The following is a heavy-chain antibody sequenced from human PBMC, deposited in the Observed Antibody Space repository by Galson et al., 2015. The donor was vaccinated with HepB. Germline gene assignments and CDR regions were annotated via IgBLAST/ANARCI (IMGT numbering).Heavy chain of an antibody. V-gene: IGHV3-30-3*01. J-gene: IGHJ6*02. CDR3: AKDWGMDV. CDR1: GFTLSSYA. CDR2: LSFDGTNE. Sequence: SLRLSCAASGFTLSSYAMSWVRQAPGRGLECVAVLSFDGTNEYYIDSVKGRFTVSRDSSQSTLYLQLNSLRSEDTAIYYCAKDWGMDVWGQGTTVTVSS.